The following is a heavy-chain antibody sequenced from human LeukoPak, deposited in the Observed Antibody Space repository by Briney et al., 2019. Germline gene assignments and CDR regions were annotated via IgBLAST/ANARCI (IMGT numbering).Heavy chain of an antibody. J-gene: IGHJ5*02. V-gene: IGHV3-33*06. CDR1: GFTFSSYG. Sequence: GGSLRLSCAASGFTFSSYGMHWVRQAPGKGLEWVAVIWYDGSNKYYADSVKGRFTISRDNSKNTLYLQMNSLRVEDTAVYYCAKDGGQWLVYNWFDPWGQGTLVTVSS. D-gene: IGHD6-19*01. CDR3: AKDGGQWLVYNWFDP. CDR2: IWYDGSNK.